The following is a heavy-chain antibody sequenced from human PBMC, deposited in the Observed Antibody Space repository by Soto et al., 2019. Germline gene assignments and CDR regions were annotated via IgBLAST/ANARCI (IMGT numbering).Heavy chain of an antibody. V-gene: IGHV1-3*01. CDR3: ARDRGTYYYYGMDV. CDR1: GYTFTSYA. D-gene: IGHD3-10*01. CDR2: INAGNGNT. J-gene: IGHJ6*02. Sequence: ASVKVSCKASGYTFTSYAMHWVRQAPGQRREWMGWINAGNGNTKYSQKFQGRVTITRDTSASTAYMELSSLRSEDTAVYYCARDRGTYYYYGMDVWGQGTTVTVSS.